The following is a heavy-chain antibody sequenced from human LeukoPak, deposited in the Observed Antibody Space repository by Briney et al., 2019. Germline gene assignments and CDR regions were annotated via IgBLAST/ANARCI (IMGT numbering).Heavy chain of an antibody. Sequence: GGSLRLSCAVSGFTFSSYSMNWVRQAPGKGLEWVSSISSTSSYIYYAYSVKGRFTISRDNDKNSLYLQVNSLRAEDTAVYYCARVYRGDYVGSASSYYYGMDVWGKGTTVTVSS. CDR2: ISSTSSYI. CDR1: GFTFSSYS. J-gene: IGHJ6*04. D-gene: IGHD4-17*01. CDR3: ARVYRGDYVGSASSYYYGMDV. V-gene: IGHV3-21*01.